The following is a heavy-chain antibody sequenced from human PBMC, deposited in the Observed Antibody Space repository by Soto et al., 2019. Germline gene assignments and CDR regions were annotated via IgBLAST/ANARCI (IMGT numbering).Heavy chain of an antibody. J-gene: IGHJ3*02. D-gene: IGHD3-9*01. CDR3: AREAAGYSRGDDAFDI. CDR1: GYTFTSYG. Sequence: QVPLVQSGAEVKKPGASVKVSCKASGYTFTSYGISWVRQAPGQGLEWMGWISAYNGNTNYAQKLQGRVTMTTDTSTSTAYMELRSLRTDDTAVYYCAREAAGYSRGDDAFDIWGQGTIVTVSS. CDR2: ISAYNGNT. V-gene: IGHV1-18*01.